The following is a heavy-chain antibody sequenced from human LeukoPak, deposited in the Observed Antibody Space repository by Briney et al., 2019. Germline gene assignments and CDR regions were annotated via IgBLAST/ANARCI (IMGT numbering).Heavy chain of an antibody. CDR2: IYSDNT. V-gene: IGHV3-53*01. D-gene: IGHD4/OR15-4a*01. CDR3: ARRAGAYSHPYDY. J-gene: IGHJ4*02. Sequence: GGSLRLSCAASGFTFSSYAMPWVRQAPGKGLEWVSFIYSDNTHYSDSVKGRFTISRDNSKNTLYLQMNSLRAEDTAVYYCARRAGAYSHPYDYWGQGTLVTVSS. CDR1: GFTFSSYA.